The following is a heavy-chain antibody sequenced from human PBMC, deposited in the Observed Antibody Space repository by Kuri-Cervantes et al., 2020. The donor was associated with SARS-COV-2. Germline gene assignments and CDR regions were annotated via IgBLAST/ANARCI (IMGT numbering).Heavy chain of an antibody. CDR1: GGSFSGYY. J-gene: IGHJ4*02. D-gene: IGHD1-1*01. CDR3: ARRRGAITGPGGYFDY. V-gene: IGHV4-34*01. Sequence: SQTLSLTGAVYGGSFSGYYWSWIRQPPGKGLEWIGEINHSGSTNYNPSLKSRVTISVDTSKNQFSLKLRSVTAADTAIYYCARRRGAITGPGGYFDYWGQGALVTVSS. CDR2: INHSGST.